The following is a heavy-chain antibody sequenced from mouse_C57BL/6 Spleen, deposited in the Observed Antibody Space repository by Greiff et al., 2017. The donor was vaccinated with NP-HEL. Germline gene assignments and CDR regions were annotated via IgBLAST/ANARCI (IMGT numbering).Heavy chain of an antibody. V-gene: IGHV1-62-2*01. CDR1: GYTFTEYT. J-gene: IGHJ2*01. D-gene: IGHD2-3*01. CDR3: ARHEVDGYYEGYFDY. Sequence: VQLQESGAELVKPGASVKLSCKASGYTFTEYTIHWVKQRSGQGLEWIGWFYPGSGSIKYNEKFKDKATLTADKSSSTVYSELSRLTSEDSAVYFCARHEVDGYYEGYFDYWGQGTTLTVSS. CDR2: FYPGSGSI.